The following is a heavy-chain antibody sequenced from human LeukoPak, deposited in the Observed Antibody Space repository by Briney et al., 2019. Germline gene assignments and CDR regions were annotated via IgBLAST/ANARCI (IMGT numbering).Heavy chain of an antibody. CDR3: ARDAKTVDY. Sequence: GGSLRLSCAASGFTFSSYEMNWVRQAPGKGLEWVSVIYSGGSTYYVDSVKGRFTISRDNSKNTLYLQMNSLRAEDTAVYYCARDAKTVDYWGQGTLVTVSS. CDR1: GFTFSSYE. J-gene: IGHJ4*02. V-gene: IGHV3-66*01. D-gene: IGHD4-11*01. CDR2: IYSGGST.